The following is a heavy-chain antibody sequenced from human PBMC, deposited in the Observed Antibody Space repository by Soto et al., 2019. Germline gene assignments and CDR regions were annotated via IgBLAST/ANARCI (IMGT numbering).Heavy chain of an antibody. J-gene: IGHJ3*01. CDR2: ISNDGSNN. Sequence: GGTLRLTCAASGFTFSSYGKHWVRQAPGKGLEWVAVISNDGSNNNYADPANGRFTIIRDNTTNNLYPQKNSPGVWATCWSYYGSNKASADTVKGLLPITRDNHKTALYLHMTSLRRGDTAVYCCASGENNNGLDVWGQGTMVTVSS. CDR1: GFTFSSYG. CDR3: GSNKASADTVKGLLPITRDNHKTALYLHMTSLRRGDTAVYCCASGENNNGLDV. D-gene: IGHD1-26*01. V-gene: IGHV3-30*04.